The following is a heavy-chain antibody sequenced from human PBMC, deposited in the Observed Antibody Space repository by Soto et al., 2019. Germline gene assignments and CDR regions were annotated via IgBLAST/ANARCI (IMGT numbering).Heavy chain of an antibody. J-gene: IGHJ6*02. V-gene: IGHV1-24*01. D-gene: IGHD2-2*01. CDR2: FDPEDGET. Sequence: QVQLVQSGAEVKKPGASVKVSCKVSGYTLTELSMHWVRQAPGKGLEWMGGFDPEDGETIYAQKFQGRVTMTEDTSTDTAYMELSSLRSEDTAVYYCATMGGTPHCSSTSCYSISAYYGMDVWGQGTTVTVSS. CDR1: GYTLTELS. CDR3: ATMGGTPHCSSTSCYSISAYYGMDV.